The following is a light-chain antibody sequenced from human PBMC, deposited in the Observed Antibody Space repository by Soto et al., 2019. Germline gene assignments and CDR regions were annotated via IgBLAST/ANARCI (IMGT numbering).Light chain of an antibody. Sequence: EIVLTQSPGTLSLSPGERATLSCRASQSVSSSYLGWYQQKPGQAPRLLIYGASSRATGIPDRFSGSGSGTVFTLTISRLEPEDFAVYYCQQYHSSRWTFGQGTKVEIK. V-gene: IGKV3-20*01. CDR2: GAS. CDR1: QSVSSSY. J-gene: IGKJ1*01. CDR3: QQYHSSRWT.